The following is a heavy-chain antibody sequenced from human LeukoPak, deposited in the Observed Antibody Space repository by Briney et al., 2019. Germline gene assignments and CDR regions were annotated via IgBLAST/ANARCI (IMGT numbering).Heavy chain of an antibody. CDR2: IKKDGSEK. D-gene: IGHD3-10*01. Sequence: GGSLRLSCAASGFPFSTYWMSWVRQAPGKGLEWVANIKKDGSEKYYVDSVKGRFTISRDNAKNSLYLQMNSLRADDTAVYYCASQSSGLFAYWGQGTLVTVSS. CDR1: GFPFSTYW. J-gene: IGHJ4*02. CDR3: ASQSSGLFAY. V-gene: IGHV3-7*05.